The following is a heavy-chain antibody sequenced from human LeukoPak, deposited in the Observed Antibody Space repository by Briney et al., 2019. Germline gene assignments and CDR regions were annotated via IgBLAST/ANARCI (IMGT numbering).Heavy chain of an antibody. J-gene: IGHJ4*02. CDR1: GGSISSGGYS. V-gene: IGHV4-30-4*07. D-gene: IGHD3-10*01. CDR2: IYYSGST. CDR3: ARHPKTTYYYGSGSFTV. Sequence: PSETLSLTCAVSGGSISSGGYSWSWIRQPPGKGLEWIGYIYYSGSTYYNPSLKSRVTISVDTSKNQFSLKLSSVTAADTAVYYCARHPKTTYYYGSGSFTVWGQGTLVTVSS.